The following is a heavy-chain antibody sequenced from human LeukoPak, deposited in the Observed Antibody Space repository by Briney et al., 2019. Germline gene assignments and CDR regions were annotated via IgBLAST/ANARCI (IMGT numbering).Heavy chain of an antibody. CDR3: ARDPGYDILTGYYPDY. Sequence: SETLSLTCTVSGGSISSYYWSWTRQPPGKGLEWIGHIYYSGSTNYNPSLKSRVTISVDTSKNQFSLKLSSVTAADTAVYYCARDPGYDILTGYYPDYWGQGTLVTVSS. D-gene: IGHD3-9*01. CDR2: IYYSGST. J-gene: IGHJ4*02. CDR1: GGSISSYY. V-gene: IGHV4-59*12.